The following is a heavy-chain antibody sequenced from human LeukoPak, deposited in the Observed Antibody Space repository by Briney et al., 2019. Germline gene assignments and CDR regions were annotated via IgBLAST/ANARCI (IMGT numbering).Heavy chain of an antibody. Sequence: PSQTLSLTCTVSGGSISTVVYYWTWIRQHPGKGLEWIGYIFYSGSTYYSPSLKSRINISLDTSKNLFSLKLSSVTAADTAVYYCAREVATGVGYYGMDVWGQGTTVTVSS. V-gene: IGHV4-31*03. CDR2: IFYSGST. J-gene: IGHJ6*02. CDR1: GGSISTVVYY. D-gene: IGHD1-14*01. CDR3: AREVATGVGYYGMDV.